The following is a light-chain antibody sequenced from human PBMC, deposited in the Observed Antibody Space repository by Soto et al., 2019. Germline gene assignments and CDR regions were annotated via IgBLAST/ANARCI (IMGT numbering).Light chain of an antibody. Sequence: EIVLTQSPATLSLSPGERATLSCRAGQSLNSYLAWYQQKPGQAPRLLIYDATIRAAGIPSRFSGSGSGTDFTITISHPEHEDVSVYYRQQRYRLPLSFGGGTKVVIK. CDR2: DAT. CDR3: QQRYRLPLS. V-gene: IGKV3-11*01. J-gene: IGKJ4*01. CDR1: QSLNSY.